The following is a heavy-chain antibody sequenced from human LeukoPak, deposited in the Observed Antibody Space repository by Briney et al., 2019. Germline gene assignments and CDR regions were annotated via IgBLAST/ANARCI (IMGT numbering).Heavy chain of an antibody. V-gene: IGHV3-21*01. Sequence: GGSLRLSCAASGFSFRGYSMDWVRQAPGKGLEWVSSITGSSSYISYADSVKGRFTISRDNAENSLFLQMNSRRPEDTAVYFCARDRMEGGETFDSWGQGTLVTVSS. CDR2: ITGSSSYI. D-gene: IGHD3-16*01. J-gene: IGHJ4*02. CDR3: ARDRMEGGETFDS. CDR1: GFSFRGYS.